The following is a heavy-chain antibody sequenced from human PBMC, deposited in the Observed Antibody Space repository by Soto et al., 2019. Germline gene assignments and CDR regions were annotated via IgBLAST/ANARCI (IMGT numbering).Heavy chain of an antibody. CDR2: ISSNGGIT. V-gene: IGHV3-64*01. Sequence: EVQLVESGGGLVQPGGSLRLSCAASGFTFSSYDMHWVRQAPGKGLEYISAISSNGGITYYANSVKGRFTISRDNSEIMMYLQMGSLRAEDMAVYYCVRETSVDYWGQGALVTVSS. CDR3: VRETSVDY. J-gene: IGHJ4*02. CDR1: GFTFSSYD.